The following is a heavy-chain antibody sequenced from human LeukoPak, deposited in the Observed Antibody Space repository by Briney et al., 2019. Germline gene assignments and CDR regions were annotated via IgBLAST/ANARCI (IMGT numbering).Heavy chain of an antibody. Sequence: TSETLSLTCTVSGDSISNSNYYWGWIRQPPGRGLEWIGSIYYSGGTYYNPSLKSRVTISVDTSKNQFSLNLSSVTAADTAVYYCARHGGASYLYYFDYWGQGTLVTVSS. CDR1: GDSISNSNYY. J-gene: IGHJ4*02. CDR2: IYYSGGT. D-gene: IGHD1-26*01. CDR3: ARHGGASYLYYFDY. V-gene: IGHV4-39*01.